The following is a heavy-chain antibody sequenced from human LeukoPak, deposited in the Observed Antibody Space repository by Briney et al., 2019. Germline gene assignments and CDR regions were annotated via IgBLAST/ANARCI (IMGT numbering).Heavy chain of an antibody. V-gene: IGHV1-8*03. CDR3: ARRNQLQYYYMDV. D-gene: IGHD2-2*01. CDR2: MNPNSGNT. Sequence: GASVKVSCKASGYTFTSYDINWVRQATGQGLEWMGWMNPNSGNTGYAKKFQGRVTITRNTSISTAYMELGSLRSEDTAVYYCARRNQLQYYYMDVWGKGTTVTVSS. CDR1: GYTFTSYD. J-gene: IGHJ6*03.